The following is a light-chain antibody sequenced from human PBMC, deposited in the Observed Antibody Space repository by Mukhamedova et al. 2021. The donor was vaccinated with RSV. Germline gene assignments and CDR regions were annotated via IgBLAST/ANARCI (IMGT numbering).Light chain of an antibody. CDR3: QQYGSSPWR. J-gene: IGKJ1*01. CDR1: QSVSSSY. CDR2: GAS. Sequence: QSVSSSYLAWYQQKPGQAPRLLIYGASSRATGIPDRFSCSGSGTDFTLTISRLEPEDFAVYYCQQYGSSPWRFGQGTKVEIK. V-gene: IGKV3-20*01.